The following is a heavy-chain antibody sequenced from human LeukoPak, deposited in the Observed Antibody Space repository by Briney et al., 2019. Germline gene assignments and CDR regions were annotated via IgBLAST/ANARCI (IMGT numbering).Heavy chain of an antibody. CDR3: AGLPDYYDSSSI. V-gene: IGHV3-48*03. CDR1: GFTSSSYE. D-gene: IGHD3-22*01. Sequence: PGGSLRLSCVVSGFTSSSYEMNWVRQAPGKGLEWISYISVSNTTIYYADSVKGRFTISRDNAKNSLYLQMNSLRAEDTAVYYCAGLPDYYDSSSIWGQGTMVTVSS. CDR2: ISVSNTTI. J-gene: IGHJ3*02.